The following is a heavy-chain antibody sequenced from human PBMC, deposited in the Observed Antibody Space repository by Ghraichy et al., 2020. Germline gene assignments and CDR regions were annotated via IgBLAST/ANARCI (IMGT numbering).Heavy chain of an antibody. D-gene: IGHD3-3*01. CDR1: GGSVSSGSYY. CDR3: AREGDPLTYYDFWSGYYSRYFDL. CDR2: IYYSGST. J-gene: IGHJ2*01. Sequence: SETLSLTCTVSGGSVSSGSYYWSWIRQPPGKGLEWIGYIYYSGSTNYNPSLKSRVTISVDTSKNQFSLKLSSVTAADTAVYYCAREGDPLTYYDFWSGYYSRYFDLWGRGTLVTASS. V-gene: IGHV4-61*01.